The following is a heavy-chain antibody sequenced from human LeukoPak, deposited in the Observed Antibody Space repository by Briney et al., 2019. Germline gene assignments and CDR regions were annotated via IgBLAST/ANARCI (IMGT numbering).Heavy chain of an antibody. CDR1: GFTFSSYS. D-gene: IGHD3-10*02. J-gene: IGHJ6*04. CDR2: ISSSSSYI. Sequence: GGSLRLSCAASGFTFSSYSMNWVRQAPGQGLEWVSSISSSSSYIYYADSVKGRFTISRDNAKNSLYLQMNSLRAEDTAVYYCAELGITMIGGVWGKGTTVTISS. V-gene: IGHV3-21*01. CDR3: AELGITMIGGV.